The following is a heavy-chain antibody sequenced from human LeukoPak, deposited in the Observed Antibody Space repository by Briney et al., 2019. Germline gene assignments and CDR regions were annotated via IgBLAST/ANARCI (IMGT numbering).Heavy chain of an antibody. CDR3: ARDLTSPIDY. CDR2: IKSDGSST. CDR1: GFTFSSYW. D-gene: IGHD3-16*01. Sequence: PGGSLRLSCAASGFTFSSYWMHWVRHAPGKGLVWVSHIKSDGSSTSYADSVKGRFTISRDNAKNTLYLQMHSLRAEDTAVYYCARDLTSPIDYWGQGTLVTVSS. V-gene: IGHV3-74*01. J-gene: IGHJ4*02.